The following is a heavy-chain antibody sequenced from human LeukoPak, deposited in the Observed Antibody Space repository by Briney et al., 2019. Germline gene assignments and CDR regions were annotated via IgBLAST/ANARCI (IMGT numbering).Heavy chain of an antibody. J-gene: IGHJ4*02. V-gene: IGHV4-31*03. CDR3: ARVGRGGATYGYVDY. D-gene: IGHD3-16*01. CDR2: IYYSGIA. Sequence: TLSLTCTVSGGSISSGDYYWSWIRQHPGKGLEWIGYIYYSGIAYYNPSLKSRVTISVDTSKNQFSLNLSSVTAADTAVYYCARVGRGGATYGYVDYWGQGALVTVSS. CDR1: GGSISSGDYY.